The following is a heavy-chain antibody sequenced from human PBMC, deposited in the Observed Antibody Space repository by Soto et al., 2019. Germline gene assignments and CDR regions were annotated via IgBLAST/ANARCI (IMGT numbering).Heavy chain of an antibody. J-gene: IGHJ4*02. V-gene: IGHV4-59*01. D-gene: IGHD4-17*01. CDR1: GGSISSYY. CDR2: IYYSGST. CDR3: ARDRYGDYHFDY. Sequence: SETLSVTCTVSGGSISSYYWSWIRQPPGKGLEWIGYIYYSGSTNYNPSLKSRVTISVDTSKNQFSLKLSSVTAADTAVYYCARDRYGDYHFDYWGQGTLVTVSS.